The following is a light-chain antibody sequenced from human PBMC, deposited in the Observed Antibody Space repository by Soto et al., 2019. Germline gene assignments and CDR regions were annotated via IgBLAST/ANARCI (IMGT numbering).Light chain of an antibody. Sequence: QSVLTQTPSVSGAPGQRVTISCTGSRSNIGAGYDVHWYQQLPGTAPKLPIYGNSNRPSGVPDRFSGTKSGTSASLAITGLQAEDDADYYCQSYDSSLSGSVFGGGTTVTVL. CDR1: RSNIGAGYD. CDR2: GNS. CDR3: QSYDSSLSGSV. J-gene: IGLJ2*01. V-gene: IGLV1-40*01.